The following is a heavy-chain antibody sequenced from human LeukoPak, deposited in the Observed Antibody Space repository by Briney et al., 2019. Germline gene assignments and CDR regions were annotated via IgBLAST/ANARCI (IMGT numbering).Heavy chain of an antibody. Sequence: GGSLRLSCAASGFTFSSYEMNWVRQAPGKGLEWVSYISSSGSTIYYADSVKGRFTISRDNAENSLYLQMNSLRAEDTAVYYCARGQGYCRSTSCYYYYGMDVWGKGTTVTVSS. D-gene: IGHD2-2*01. CDR3: ARGQGYCRSTSCYYYYGMDV. CDR2: ISSSGSTI. V-gene: IGHV3-48*03. CDR1: GFTFSSYE. J-gene: IGHJ6*04.